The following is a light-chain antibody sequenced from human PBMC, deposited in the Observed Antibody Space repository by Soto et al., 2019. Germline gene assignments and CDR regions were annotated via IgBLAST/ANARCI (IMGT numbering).Light chain of an antibody. CDR1: ENIAWR. CDR2: AAS. V-gene: IGKV1-39*01. Sequence: DIQMTQSPSSLSASVGDRITISCRASENIAWRLNWYQQKPGKAPNLLIYAASNLQNGVPLRFRGGGSGTDFTLTISNLQPEDFATYYCQQSYSTLSITFGQGTRLEIK. J-gene: IGKJ5*01. CDR3: QQSYSTLSIT.